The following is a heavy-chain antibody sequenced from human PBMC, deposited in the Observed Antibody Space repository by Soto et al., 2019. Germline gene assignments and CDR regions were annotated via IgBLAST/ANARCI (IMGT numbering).Heavy chain of an antibody. D-gene: IGHD1-7*01. Sequence: EMQLLESGGGLVQPGGSLRLSCAASGFTFSSYGMTWVRQAPGKGLEWVSFSSATGAGTYFADSVKGRFTISRDNSKNTLYLQKSGLRADDTAVYYCAKDRRAGGNYGFYSDFWGQGALVIVSS. CDR3: AKDRRAGGNYGFYSDF. CDR2: SSATGAGT. CDR1: GFTFSSYG. J-gene: IGHJ4*02. V-gene: IGHV3-23*01.